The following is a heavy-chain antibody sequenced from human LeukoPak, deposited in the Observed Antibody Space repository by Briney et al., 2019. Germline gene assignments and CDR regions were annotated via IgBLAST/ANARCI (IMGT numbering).Heavy chain of an antibody. D-gene: IGHD3-3*01. CDR2: IYPGDSDT. CDR1: GYSFTSYW. V-gene: IGHV5-51*01. Sequence: HGESLKISCKGSGYSFTSYWIGWMRQMPGKGLEWMGIIYPGDSDTRYSPSFQGQVTISADKSIGTAYLQWSSLKASDTAMYYCARHITLDAFDIWGQGTMVTVSS. J-gene: IGHJ3*02. CDR3: ARHITLDAFDI.